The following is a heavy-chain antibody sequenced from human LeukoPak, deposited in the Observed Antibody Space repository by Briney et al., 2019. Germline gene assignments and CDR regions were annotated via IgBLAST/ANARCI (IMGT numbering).Heavy chain of an antibody. CDR1: GGTFSSYA. CDR3: ARDDPYGDYGFGFDP. V-gene: IGHV1-69*05. CDR2: IIPIFGTA. J-gene: IGHJ5*02. D-gene: IGHD4-17*01. Sequence: SVKVSCKASGGTFSSYAISWVRQAPGQGLEWIGGIIPIFGTANYAQKFQGRVTITTDESTSTAYMELSSLRSEDTAVYYCARDDPYGDYGFGFDPWGQGTLVTVSS.